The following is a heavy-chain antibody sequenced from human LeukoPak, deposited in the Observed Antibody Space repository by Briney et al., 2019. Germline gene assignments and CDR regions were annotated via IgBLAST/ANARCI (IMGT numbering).Heavy chain of an antibody. J-gene: IGHJ5*02. Sequence: SETLSLTCAVYGGSFSGYYWSWIRQHPGKGLEWIGYIYYSGSTYYNPSLKSRVTISVDTSKNQFSLKLSSVTAADTAVYYCARSQVSIAADKNNWFDPWGQGTLVTVSS. CDR2: IYYSGST. D-gene: IGHD6-13*01. CDR1: GGSFSGYY. CDR3: ARSQVSIAADKNNWFDP. V-gene: IGHV4-31*11.